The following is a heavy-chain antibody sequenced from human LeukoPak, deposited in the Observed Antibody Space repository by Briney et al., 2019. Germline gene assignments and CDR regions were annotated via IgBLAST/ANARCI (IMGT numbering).Heavy chain of an antibody. V-gene: IGHV3-30*01. CDR3: ARARITGTYSEYYFDY. D-gene: IGHD1-20*01. CDR1: GFTFSSYA. CDR2: ISYDGSNK. J-gene: IGHJ4*02. Sequence: PGGSLRLSCAASGFTFSSYAMHWVRQAPGKGLEWVAVISYDGSNKYYADSVKGRFTISRDNSKNTLYLQMNSLRAEDTAVYYCARARITGTYSEYYFDYWGQGTLVTVSS.